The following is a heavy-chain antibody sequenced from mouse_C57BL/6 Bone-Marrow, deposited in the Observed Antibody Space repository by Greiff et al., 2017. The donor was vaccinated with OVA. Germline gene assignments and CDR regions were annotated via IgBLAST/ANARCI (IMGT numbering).Heavy chain of an antibody. CDR3: ARRLVPYAMDY. CDR2: ISGGGGNT. Sequence: EVQVVESGGGLVKPGGSLKLSCAASGFTFSSYTMSWVRQTPEKRLEWVATISGGGGNTYYPDSVKGRFTISRDNAKNTLYLQMSSLRSEDTALYYCARRLVPYAMDYWGQGTSVTVSS. J-gene: IGHJ4*01. CDR1: GFTFSSYT. D-gene: IGHD2-2*01. V-gene: IGHV5-9*01.